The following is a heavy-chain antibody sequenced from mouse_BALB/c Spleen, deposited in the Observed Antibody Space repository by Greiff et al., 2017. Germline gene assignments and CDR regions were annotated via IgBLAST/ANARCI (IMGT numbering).Heavy chain of an antibody. J-gene: IGHJ2*01. D-gene: IGHD3-1*01. CDR1: GFTFSDFY. Sequence: DVKLVESGGGSVQPGGSLRLSCATSGFTFSDFYMEWVRQPPGKRLEWIAASRNKANDYTTEYSASVKGRFIVSRDTSQSILYLQMNALRAEDTAIYYCARDAGLGDYFDYWGQGTTLTVSS. V-gene: IGHV7-1*02. CDR3: ARDAGLGDYFDY. CDR2: SRNKANDYTT.